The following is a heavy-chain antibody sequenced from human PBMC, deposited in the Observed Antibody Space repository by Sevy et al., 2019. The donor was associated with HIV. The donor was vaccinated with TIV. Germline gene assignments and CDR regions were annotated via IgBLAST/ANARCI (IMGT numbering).Heavy chain of an antibody. D-gene: IGHD3-10*01. V-gene: IGHV3-23*01. CDR1: GFTFSSYA. CDR2: ISGSGGST. J-gene: IGHJ6*02. CDR3: AKGLITMVKGVIIEHYYYYGMDV. Sequence: GGSLRLSCAASGFTFSSYAMSWVRQAPGKGLEWVSAISGSGGSTYYADSVKGRFTISRDNSKNTLYLQMKSLRAEDTAVYYCAKGLITMVKGVIIEHYYYYGMDVWGQGTTVTVSS.